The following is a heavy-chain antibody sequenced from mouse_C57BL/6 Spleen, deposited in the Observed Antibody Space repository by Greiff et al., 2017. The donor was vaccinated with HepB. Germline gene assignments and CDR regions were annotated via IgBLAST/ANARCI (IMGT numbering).Heavy chain of an antibody. Sequence: VKLQQSGAELVRPGTSVKVSCKASGYAFTNYLIEWVKQRPGQGLEWIGVINPGSGGTNYNEKFKGKATLTADKSSSTAYMQLSSLTSEDSAVYFCARRGLYDYDVDYWGQGTTLTVSS. V-gene: IGHV1-54*01. CDR3: ARRGLYDYDVDY. CDR1: GYAFTNYL. D-gene: IGHD2-4*01. CDR2: INPGSGGT. J-gene: IGHJ2*01.